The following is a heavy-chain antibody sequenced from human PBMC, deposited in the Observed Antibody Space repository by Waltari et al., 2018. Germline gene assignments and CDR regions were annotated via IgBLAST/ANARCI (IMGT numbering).Heavy chain of an antibody. Sequence: QAQLVESGGGAVQPGRSLRLSCAASGFSFNSFALHWVRQAPGKGPEWRAGKSYDGSKKFYAESVKGRFTISSDNAKNVVYLQGDSLRPEDTAVYYCARDGYSGHLDPWGQGTLVTVSS. CDR3: ARDGYSGHLDP. V-gene: IGHV3-30*07. J-gene: IGHJ5*02. CDR1: GFSFNSFA. CDR2: KSYDGSKK. D-gene: IGHD5-12*01.